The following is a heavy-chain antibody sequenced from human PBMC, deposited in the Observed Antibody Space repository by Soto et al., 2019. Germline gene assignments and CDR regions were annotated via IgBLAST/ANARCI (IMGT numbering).Heavy chain of an antibody. V-gene: IGHV1-2*04. CDR2: INPNSGGT. Sequence: ASVKVSCKASGYTFTGYYMHWVLQAPGQGLEWMGWINPNSGGTNYAQKFQGWVTMTRDTSISTAYMELSRLRSDDTAVYYCARVKVEDRQSKDYSEKYNWFDPWGQGTLVTVSS. D-gene: IGHD2-15*01. CDR3: ARVKVEDRQSKDYSEKYNWFDP. CDR1: GYTFTGYY. J-gene: IGHJ5*02.